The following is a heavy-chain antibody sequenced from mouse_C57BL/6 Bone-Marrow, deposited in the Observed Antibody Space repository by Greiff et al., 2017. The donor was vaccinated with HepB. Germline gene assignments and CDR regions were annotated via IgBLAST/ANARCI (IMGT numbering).Heavy chain of an antibody. D-gene: IGHD1-1*01. CDR3: ARHCYGYAMDY. CDR2: ISNGGGST. Sequence: EVQRVESGGGLVQPGGSLKLSCAASGFTFRDYYMYWVRQTPEKRLEWVAYISNGGGSTYYPDTVKGRFTISRDNAKNTLYLQMSRLKSEDTAMYYCARHCYGYAMDYWGQGTSVTVSS. J-gene: IGHJ4*01. CDR1: GFTFRDYY. V-gene: IGHV5-12*01.